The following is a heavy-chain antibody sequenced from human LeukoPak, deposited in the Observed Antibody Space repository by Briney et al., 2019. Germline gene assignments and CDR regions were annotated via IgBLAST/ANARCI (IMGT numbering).Heavy chain of an antibody. V-gene: IGHV3-48*01. D-gene: IGHD6-6*01. CDR2: ISSSSSTI. J-gene: IGHJ6*03. CDR1: GFIFSSYG. CDR3: AREGYSSSSFSYYYYYYMDV. Sequence: GESLRLSCAASGFIFSSYGMSWVRQAPGKGLEWVSYISSSSSTIYYADSVKGRFTISRDNAKNSLYLQMNSLRAEDTAVYYCAREGYSSSSFSYYYYYYMDVWGKGTTVTVSS.